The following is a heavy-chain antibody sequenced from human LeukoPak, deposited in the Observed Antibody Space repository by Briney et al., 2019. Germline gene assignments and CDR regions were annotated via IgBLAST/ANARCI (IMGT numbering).Heavy chain of an antibody. CDR3: ARTSGYDSSAFDI. D-gene: IGHD5-12*01. CDR2: INPNSGGT. V-gene: IGHV1-2*04. Sequence: VASVKVSCKASGYTFTGYYMHWVRQAPGQGLERMGWINPNSGGTNYAQKFQGWVTMTRDTSISTAYMELSRLRSDDTAVYYCARTSGYDSSAFDIWGQGTMVTVSS. CDR1: GYTFTGYY. J-gene: IGHJ3*02.